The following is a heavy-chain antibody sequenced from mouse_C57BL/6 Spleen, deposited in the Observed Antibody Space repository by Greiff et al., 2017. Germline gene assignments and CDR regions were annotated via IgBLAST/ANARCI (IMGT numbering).Heavy chain of an antibody. V-gene: IGHV1-64*01. J-gene: IGHJ2*01. CDR3: ARLNYWDY. D-gene: IGHD1-1*02. CDR1: GYTFTSYW. Sequence: VQLQQPGAELVKPGASVKLSCKASGYTFTSYWMNWVKQRPGQGLEWIGMISPNSGSPNYNEQFKSKATLTVDKSYSPASMQLSSLTSVDFAVYYCARLNYWDYWGQGTMLTVSA. CDR2: ISPNSGSP.